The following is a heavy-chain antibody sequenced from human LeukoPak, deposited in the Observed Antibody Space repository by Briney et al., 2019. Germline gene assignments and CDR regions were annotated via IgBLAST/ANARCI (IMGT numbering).Heavy chain of an antibody. D-gene: IGHD6-6*01. J-gene: IGHJ5*02. CDR3: ARDSSSSSGWYESWFDP. CDR1: GFTFSSYA. CDR2: ISGSGGST. V-gene: IGHV3-23*01. Sequence: GGSLRLSCAASGFTFSSYAMSWVRQAPGKGLEWVSAISGSGGSTYYADSVKGRFTISRDNSKNTLYLQMNSLRAEDTAVYYCARDSSSSSGWYESWFDPWGQGTLVTVSS.